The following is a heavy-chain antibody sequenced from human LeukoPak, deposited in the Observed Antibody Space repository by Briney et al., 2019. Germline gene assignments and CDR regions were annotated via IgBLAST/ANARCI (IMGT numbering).Heavy chain of an antibody. Sequence: PGGSLRLSCAASGFTFSSYAMSWVRQAPGKGLEWVSAISGSGGSTYYADSVKGRFTISRDNAKNSLYLQMNSLRAEDTAVYYCARDCGWGEQYYYYYGMDVWGQGTTVTVSS. CDR1: GFTFSSYA. CDR3: ARDCGWGEQYYYYYGMDV. D-gene: IGHD1/OR15-1a*01. V-gene: IGHV3-23*01. J-gene: IGHJ6*02. CDR2: ISGSGGST.